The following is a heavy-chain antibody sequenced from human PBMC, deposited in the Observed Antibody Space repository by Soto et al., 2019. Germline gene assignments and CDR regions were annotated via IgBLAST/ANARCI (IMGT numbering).Heavy chain of an antibody. CDR3: ARDSDYYKADY. V-gene: IGHV3-7*01. J-gene: IGHJ4*02. CDR2: IMKDGGEK. D-gene: IGHD2-21*02. Sequence: EVQLVESGGGLVQPGGSLRLSCAASGFTFNGYWMGWVRQAPGKGLEWVASIMKDGGEKKYVDSVKGRFTISRDNAKNSVSLQMNSLRADGTAIYYCARDSDYYKADYWGQGTLVTVSS. CDR1: GFTFNGYW.